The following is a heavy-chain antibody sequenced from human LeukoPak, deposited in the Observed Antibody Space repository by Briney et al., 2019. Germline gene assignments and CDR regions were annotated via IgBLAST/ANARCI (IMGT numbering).Heavy chain of an antibody. CDR2: IYYSGST. J-gene: IGHJ4*02. CDR3: AGDLMVRGVVGYFDY. CDR1: GGSISSYY. D-gene: IGHD3-10*01. V-gene: IGHV4-59*01. Sequence: SETLSLTCTVSGGSISSYYWSWIRQPPGKGLEWIGYIYYSGSTNYNPSLKSRVTISVDTSKNQFSLKLSSVTAADTAVYYCAGDLMVRGVVGYFDYWGQGTLVTVSS.